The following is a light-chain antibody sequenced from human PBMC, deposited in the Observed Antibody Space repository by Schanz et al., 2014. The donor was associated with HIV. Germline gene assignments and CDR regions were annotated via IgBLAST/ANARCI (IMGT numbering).Light chain of an antibody. J-gene: IGKJ2*01. Sequence: DIVLPPSPSSLSFSLGERATIPCKSSQSLLYSSNKKNYLAWYQQKPGQPPKLLIYWASSRESGVPDRFTGSGSGTDFTLTISSLQAEDVAVYYCQQYYSSPQTFGQGTQLEIK. CDR2: WAS. V-gene: IGKV4-1*01. CDR1: QSLLYSSNKKNY. CDR3: QQYYSSPQT.